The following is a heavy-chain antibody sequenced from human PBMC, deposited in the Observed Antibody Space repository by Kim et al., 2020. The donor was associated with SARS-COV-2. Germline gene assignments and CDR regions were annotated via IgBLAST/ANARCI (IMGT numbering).Heavy chain of an antibody. Sequence: SETLSLTCTVSGGSISSGGYYWSWIRQHPGKGLEWIGYIYYSGSTYYNPSLKSRVTISVDTSKNQFSLKLSSVTAADTAVYYCARDSSSPTSGGYFDYWGQGTLVTVSS. CDR1: GGSISSGGYY. J-gene: IGHJ4*02. V-gene: IGHV4-31*03. CDR2: IYYSGST. CDR3: ARDSSSPTSGGYFDY. D-gene: IGHD6-13*01.